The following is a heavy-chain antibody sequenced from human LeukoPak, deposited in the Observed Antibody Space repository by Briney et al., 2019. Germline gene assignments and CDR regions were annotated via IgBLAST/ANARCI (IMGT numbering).Heavy chain of an antibody. CDR2: ISAYNGNT. CDR3: AREVLNWFDP. V-gene: IGHV1-18*04. Sequence: ASVKVSCKASGYTFTGYYMHWVRQAPGQGLEWMGWISAYNGNTNYAQKLQGRVTMTTDTSTSTAYMELRSLRSDDTAVYYCAREVLNWFDPWGQGTLVTVSS. CDR1: GYTFTGYY. J-gene: IGHJ5*02.